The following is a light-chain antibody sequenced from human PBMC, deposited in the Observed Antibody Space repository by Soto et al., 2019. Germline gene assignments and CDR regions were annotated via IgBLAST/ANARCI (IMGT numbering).Light chain of an antibody. CDR3: GTWDSSLSAYV. J-gene: IGLJ1*01. CDR2: DNN. Sequence: QSVLTQPPSVSAAPGQKVTISCSGSSSNIGNNYVSWYQHLPGTAPKLLIYDNNERPSGIPDRFSGSKSGTSATLAITGLQTGDEADYYCGTWDSSLSAYVFGTGTKLTVL. V-gene: IGLV1-51*01. CDR1: SSNIGNNY.